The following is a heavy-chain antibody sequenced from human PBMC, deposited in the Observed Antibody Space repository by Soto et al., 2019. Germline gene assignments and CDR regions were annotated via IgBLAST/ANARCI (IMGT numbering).Heavy chain of an antibody. D-gene: IGHD3-3*01. CDR1: GGTFSSYA. V-gene: IGHV1-69*13. CDR3: AREGSTIFGVPLVAFDI. CDR2: IIPIFGTA. J-gene: IGHJ3*02. Sequence: GASVKVSCKASGGTFSSYAISWVRQAPGQGLEWMGGIIPIFGTANYAQKFQGRVTVTADESTGTAYMELSSLRSEDTAVYYCAREGSTIFGVPLVAFDIWGQGTMVTVSS.